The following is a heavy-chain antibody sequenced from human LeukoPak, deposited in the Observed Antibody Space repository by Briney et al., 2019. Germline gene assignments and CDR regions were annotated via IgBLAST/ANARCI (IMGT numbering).Heavy chain of an antibody. V-gene: IGHV4-39*01. D-gene: IGHD5/OR15-5a*01. J-gene: IGHJ3*02. CDR2: VLYSGTT. CDR3: ARHDFGVYDFSAFDI. Sequence: SETLSLTCVVSGASISDSPYYWGWIRQSPGKGLEWIGSVLYSGTTHYNPSLKNRVSVSVDTSKNQFSLDLRSVTAADTALYYCARHDFGVYDFSAFDIWGQGTLIRVSS. CDR1: GASISDSPYY.